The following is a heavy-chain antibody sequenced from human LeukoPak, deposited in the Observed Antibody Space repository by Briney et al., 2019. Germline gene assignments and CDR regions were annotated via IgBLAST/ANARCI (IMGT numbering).Heavy chain of an antibody. J-gene: IGHJ3*02. CDR2: INWIGGST. Sequence: PGGSLRLSCAASGFTFDDYGMSWVRQAPGKGQEWVSGINWIGGSTGYADSVKGRFTISRDNATNSLYLQMNSLRAEDTAVYYCAKGFVVYAMSRTDAFDIWGQGTMVTVSS. CDR3: AKGFVVYAMSRTDAFDI. D-gene: IGHD2-8*02. V-gene: IGHV3-20*04. CDR1: GFTFDDYG.